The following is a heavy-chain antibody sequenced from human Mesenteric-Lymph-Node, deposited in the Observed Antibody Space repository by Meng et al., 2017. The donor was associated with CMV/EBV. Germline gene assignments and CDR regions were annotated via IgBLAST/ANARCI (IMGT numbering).Heavy chain of an antibody. Sequence: SETLSLTFAIYDGSFTNYYWSWIRQPPGKGLEWIGEINDGGSANYNPSLKSRVTISVDTSKSQFSLKVRSVTAADTAVYYCARDFIVRVPADIVYGMNVWGQGTTVTVSS. V-gene: IGHV4-34*01. CDR1: DGSFTNYY. D-gene: IGHD2-2*01. CDR3: ARDFIVRVPADIVYGMNV. CDR2: INDGGSA. J-gene: IGHJ6*02.